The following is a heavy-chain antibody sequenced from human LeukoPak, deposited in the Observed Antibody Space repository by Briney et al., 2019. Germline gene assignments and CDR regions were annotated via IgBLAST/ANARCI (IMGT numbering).Heavy chain of an antibody. J-gene: IGHJ3*02. CDR3: ARHPFSDGFDI. CDR2: IYYTGST. CDR1: GGSISSYY. V-gene: IGHV4-59*08. Sequence: PSETLSLTCTVSGGSISSYYWSWIRQPPGKGLEWIGYIYYTGSTNYNPSLKSRVTISVDTSKNQFSLKVNSLTAADTAVYYCARHPFSDGFDIWGQGTMVTVSS.